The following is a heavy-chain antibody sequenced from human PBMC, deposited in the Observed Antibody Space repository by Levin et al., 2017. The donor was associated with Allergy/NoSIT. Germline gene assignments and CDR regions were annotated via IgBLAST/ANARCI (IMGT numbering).Heavy chain of an antibody. CDR3: ARGGLYSGTYLDY. D-gene: IGHD1-26*01. J-gene: IGHJ4*02. CDR2: VYYNGNT. Sequence: NPSETLSLTCTVSGGSISSGDYYWSWIRQPPGTGPEWIGYVYYNGNTYYNPSLKSRVTISVDTSKNQFSLKLSSVAAADTAVYYCARGGLYSGTYLDYWGQGTLVTVSS. V-gene: IGHV4-30-4*01. CDR1: GGSISSGDYY.